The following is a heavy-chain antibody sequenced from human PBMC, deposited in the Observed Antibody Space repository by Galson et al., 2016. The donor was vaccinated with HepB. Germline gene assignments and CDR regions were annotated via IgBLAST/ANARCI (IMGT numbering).Heavy chain of an antibody. V-gene: IGHV1-18*01. Sequence: SVKVSCKASGYTFTTYGISWVRQAPGQGLEWMGWISAYNGNTNYAQKPQGRVTMTPDTSTSTAYMELRSLRSDDTAVYYCARDPRKMRYQLLEIYYYYYAMDVWGQGTTVTVSS. D-gene: IGHD2-2*01. CDR1: GYTFTTYG. CDR3: ARDPRKMRYQLLEIYYYYYAMDV. J-gene: IGHJ6*02. CDR2: ISAYNGNT.